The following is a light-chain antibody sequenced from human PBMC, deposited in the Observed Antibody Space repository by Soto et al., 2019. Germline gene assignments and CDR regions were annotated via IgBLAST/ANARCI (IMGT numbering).Light chain of an antibody. CDR1: SSNIGSNT. CDR2: SNN. CDR3: AAWDDSLNGVV. J-gene: IGLJ2*01. Sequence: QSVLTQPPSASGTPGQRVTISCSGSSSNIGSNTVNWYQQLPGTAPKLLIYSNNQRPSGVHDRFSGSKSGTSASLAISGLQYEDEADYYCAAWDDSLNGVVFGGGTQLTVL. V-gene: IGLV1-44*01.